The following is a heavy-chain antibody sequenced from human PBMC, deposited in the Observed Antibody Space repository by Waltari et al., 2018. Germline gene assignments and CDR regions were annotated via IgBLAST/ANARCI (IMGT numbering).Heavy chain of an antibody. CDR3: ARDRGRGLYLDT. V-gene: IGHV4-4*02. CDR1: GDSVSSPYL. Sequence: QLQLQESGPGLVKPSGTLSLSCAVSGDSVSSPYLWNWVRQSPQKGLEWIGQVHGSGRTNYNPSFASRVTVSLDTSENLFSLKVTSATAADTAVYYCARDRGRGLYLDTWGPGT. CDR2: VHGSGRT. J-gene: IGHJ5*02. D-gene: IGHD2-15*01.